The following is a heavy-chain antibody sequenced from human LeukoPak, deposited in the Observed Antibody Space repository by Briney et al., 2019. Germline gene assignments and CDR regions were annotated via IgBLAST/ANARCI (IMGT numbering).Heavy chain of an antibody. CDR2: IYYSGST. CDR3: ARLNYGRFDY. V-gene: IGHV4-59*08. J-gene: IGHJ4*02. Sequence: SETLSLTCTVSGGSISSYYWSWIRQPPGKGLEGIGYIYYSGSTNYNPSLKSRVTISVDTSKNQFSLKLSSVTAADTAVYYCARLNYGRFDYWGQGTLVTVSS. CDR1: GGSISSYY. D-gene: IGHD4-11*01.